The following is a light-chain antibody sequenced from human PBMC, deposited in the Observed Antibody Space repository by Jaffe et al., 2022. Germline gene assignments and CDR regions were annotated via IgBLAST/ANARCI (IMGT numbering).Light chain of an antibody. V-gene: IGLV2-8*01. J-gene: IGLJ1*01. CDR2: EVN. CDR3: CSFAGRPYV. CDR1: SSDVGGYNY. Sequence: QSALTQPPSASGSPGQSVTISCTGTSSDVGGYNYVSWYQQHPGKALKLIIYEVNKRPSGVPDRFSGSKSGNTASLTVSGLQAEDEADYYCCSFAGRPYVFGTGTKVTVL.